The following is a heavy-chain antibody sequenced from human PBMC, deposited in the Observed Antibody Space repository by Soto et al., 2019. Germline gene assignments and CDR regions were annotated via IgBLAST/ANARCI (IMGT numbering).Heavy chain of an antibody. Sequence: GGSLRLSCAASGFTFSSYAMHWVRQAPGKGLEWVAVISYDGSNKYYADSVKGRFTISRDNSKNTLYLQMNSPRAEDTAVYYCARDSPAFDIWGQGTMVTVSS. CDR2: ISYDGSNK. V-gene: IGHV3-30-3*01. J-gene: IGHJ3*02. CDR1: GFTFSSYA. CDR3: ARDSPAFDI.